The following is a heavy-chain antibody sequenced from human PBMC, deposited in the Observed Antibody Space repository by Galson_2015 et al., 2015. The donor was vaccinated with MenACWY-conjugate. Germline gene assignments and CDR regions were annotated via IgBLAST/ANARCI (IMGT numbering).Heavy chain of an antibody. CDR1: GFTFEDYG. J-gene: IGHJ1*01. CDR3: VREEPFSGIAAGAPQY. Sequence: SLRLSCAGSGFTFEDYGMSWVRQAPGKGLEWVSGINWKGASTGYADSVKGRFTISRDNAKNSLYLQINSLRAEDTALYYCVREEPFSGIAAGAPQYWGQGTLVTVSS. V-gene: IGHV3-20*04. CDR2: INWKGAST. D-gene: IGHD6-13*01.